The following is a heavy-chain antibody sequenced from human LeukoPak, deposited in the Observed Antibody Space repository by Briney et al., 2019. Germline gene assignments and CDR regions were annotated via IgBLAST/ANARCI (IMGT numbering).Heavy chain of an antibody. CDR3: ARAIGSSWGKVDY. J-gene: IGHJ4*02. CDR2: ISGSGGST. Sequence: GGSLRLSCAASGFTFSSYAMSWVRQAPGKGLEWVSAISGSGGSTYYADSVKGRFTISRDNAKNTVYLEMNSLRSEDTAVYYCARAIGSSWGKVDYWGQGTLVTVPS. D-gene: IGHD6-13*01. CDR1: GFTFSSYA. V-gene: IGHV3-23*01.